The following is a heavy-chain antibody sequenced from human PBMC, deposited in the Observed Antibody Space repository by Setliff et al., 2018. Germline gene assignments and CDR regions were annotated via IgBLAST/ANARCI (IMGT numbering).Heavy chain of an antibody. CDR3: AKDRFYNSWSGTSITAPHDAFDI. J-gene: IGHJ3*02. CDR1: GYTFTSSG. CDR2: INPTGGLT. Sequence: GASVKVSCKASGYTFTSSGISWVRQAPGRGLEWMGIINPTGGLTRYAQKFQGRVTMTRDTSTSTVYLEVSSLRSEDTAVYFCAKDRFYNSWSGTSITAPHDAFDIWGQGTMVTV. D-gene: IGHD3-3*01. V-gene: IGHV1-46*03.